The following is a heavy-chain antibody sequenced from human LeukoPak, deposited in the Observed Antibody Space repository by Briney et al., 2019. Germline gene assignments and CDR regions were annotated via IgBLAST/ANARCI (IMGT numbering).Heavy chain of an antibody. CDR2: ISSSSSYI. V-gene: IGHV3-11*06. D-gene: IGHD5-18*01. CDR3: ARDGEYSYGYLDYYYGMDV. J-gene: IGHJ6*02. Sequence: GGSLRLSCAASGFTFSDYYMSWIRQAPGKGLEWVSSISSSSSYIYYADSVKGRFTISRDNAKNSLYLQMNSLRAEDTAVYYCARDGEYSYGYLDYYYGMDVWGQGTTVTVSS. CDR1: GFTFSDYY.